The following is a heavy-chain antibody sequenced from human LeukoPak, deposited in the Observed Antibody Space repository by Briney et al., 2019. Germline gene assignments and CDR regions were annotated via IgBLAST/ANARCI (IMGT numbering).Heavy chain of an antibody. Sequence: GGSLRLSCAASGFTFSSYAMSWVRQAPGKGLEWVSAISGSGGSTYYADSVKGRFTISRDNFKNTLYLQMNSLRAEDTAVYYCARGPPDITAYFDYWGQGTLVTVSS. CDR3: ARGPPDITAYFDY. J-gene: IGHJ4*02. CDR2: ISGSGGST. D-gene: IGHD3-22*01. V-gene: IGHV3-23*01. CDR1: GFTFSSYA.